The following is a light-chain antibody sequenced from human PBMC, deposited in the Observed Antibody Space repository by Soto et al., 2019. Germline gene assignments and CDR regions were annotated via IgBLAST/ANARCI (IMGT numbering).Light chain of an antibody. CDR2: GAS. CDR3: QQYGTSPQT. Sequence: EIVLTQSPGTLSLSPGQRATLSCRARQSVSSNYLAWYQQKPGQAPRLLIHGASSRATAIPDRFSGSGSGTDFTLTISRLEPEDFAMYYCQQYGTSPQTFGQGTKVEIK. J-gene: IGKJ2*01. CDR1: QSVSSNY. V-gene: IGKV3-20*01.